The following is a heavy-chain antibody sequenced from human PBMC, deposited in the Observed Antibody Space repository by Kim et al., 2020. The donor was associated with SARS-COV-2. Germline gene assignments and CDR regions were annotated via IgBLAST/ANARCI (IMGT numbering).Heavy chain of an antibody. J-gene: IGHJ3*02. D-gene: IGHD3-10*01. CDR2: TDPSGDT. Sequence: SETLSHTCAVYVGSFSGYFWTWVRQVPGKGLEWIGETDPSGDTRYNPSLQSRVTILVDTSKNQFSLKLISVISADTAVYYCARQGSGSGAHGALHIWGPG. V-gene: IGHV4-34*01. CDR1: VGSFSGYF. CDR3: ARQGSGSGAHGALHI.